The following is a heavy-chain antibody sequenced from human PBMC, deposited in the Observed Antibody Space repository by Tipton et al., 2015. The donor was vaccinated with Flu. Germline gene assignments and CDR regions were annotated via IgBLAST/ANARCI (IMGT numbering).Heavy chain of an antibody. CDR2: ISSSSSYI. Sequence: SLRLSCAASGFTFSSYSMNWVRQAPGKGLEWVSSISSSSSYIYYADSVKGRFTISRDNAKNSLYLQMNSLRAEDTAVYYCARDRDDFWRTNRYYYMDVWGKGTTVTVSS. CDR3: ARDRDDFWRTNRYYYMDV. CDR1: GFTFSSYS. D-gene: IGHD3-3*01. J-gene: IGHJ6*03. V-gene: IGHV3-21*01.